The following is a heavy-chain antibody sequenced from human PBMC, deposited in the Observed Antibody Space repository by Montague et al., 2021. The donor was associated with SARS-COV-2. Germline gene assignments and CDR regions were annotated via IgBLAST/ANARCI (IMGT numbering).Heavy chain of an antibody. J-gene: IGHJ4*02. CDR2: ISSSSSYI. CDR3: ARDRGGGYPLDY. CDR1: GFTFSSYS. Sequence: SLSLSFSASGFTFSSYSMNWVRQAPGKGLEWVSSISSSSSYIYYADSVKGRFTISRDNAKNSLYLQMNSLRAEDTAVYYCARDRGGGYPLDYWGQGTLVTVSS. D-gene: IGHD1-26*01. V-gene: IGHV3-21*01.